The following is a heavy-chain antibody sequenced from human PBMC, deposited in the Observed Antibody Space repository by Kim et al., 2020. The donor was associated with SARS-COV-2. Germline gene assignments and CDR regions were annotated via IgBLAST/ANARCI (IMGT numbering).Heavy chain of an antibody. J-gene: IGHJ6*02. CDR1: GFTFSSYW. Sequence: GGSLRLSCAASGFTFSSYWMHWVRQAPGKGLVWVSRINSDGSSTSYADSVKGRFTISRDNAKNTLYLQMNSLRAEDTAVYYCARCSSGWYWDYYGMDVWGQGTTVTVSS. D-gene: IGHD6-19*01. V-gene: IGHV3-74*01. CDR2: INSDGSST. CDR3: ARCSSGWYWDYYGMDV.